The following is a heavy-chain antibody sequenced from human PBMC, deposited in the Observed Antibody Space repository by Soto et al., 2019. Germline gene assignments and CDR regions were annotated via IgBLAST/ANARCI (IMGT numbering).Heavy chain of an antibody. CDR3: TSYSDYDSAGY. Sequence: GGSLRLSCTASGFSFGDHAMSWFRQAPGKGLEWVGFIRSKAFGGTTEYSSSVKGRFTISRDDSTSIAYLQMNSLKTEDTAVYYCTSYSDYDSAGYWGQGTLVTVSS. CDR2: IRSKAFGGTT. V-gene: IGHV3-49*03. CDR1: GFSFGDHA. D-gene: IGHD5-12*01. J-gene: IGHJ4*02.